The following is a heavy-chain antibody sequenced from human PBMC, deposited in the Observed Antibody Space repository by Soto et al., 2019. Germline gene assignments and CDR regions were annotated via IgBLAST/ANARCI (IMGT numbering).Heavy chain of an antibody. Sequence: PSETLSLTCGVYGGSFSGYYWSWIRQPPGKGLEWLGEINHVGSTTYNSALKSRVTMSIDTSKKQFSLKLTSVTAADTAVYYCASGIRGIGAAGAVAWFDPWGQGTLATVSS. CDR1: GGSFSGYY. V-gene: IGHV4-34*01. D-gene: IGHD6-13*01. J-gene: IGHJ5*02. CDR2: INHVGST. CDR3: ASGIRGIGAAGAVAWFDP.